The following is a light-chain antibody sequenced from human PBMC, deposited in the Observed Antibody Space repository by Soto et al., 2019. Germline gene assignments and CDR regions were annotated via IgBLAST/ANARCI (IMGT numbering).Light chain of an antibody. CDR1: SSGVGGYNY. V-gene: IGLV2-14*01. Sequence: QSALTQPASVSGSPGQSITISCTGTSSGVGGYNYVSWYQQQSGKAPKLMIHEVSNRPSGVSNRFSGSKSGNTASLTISGLQAEDEADYYCSSYTSSRAYVFGIGTKLTVL. J-gene: IGLJ1*01. CDR2: EVS. CDR3: SSYTSSRAYV.